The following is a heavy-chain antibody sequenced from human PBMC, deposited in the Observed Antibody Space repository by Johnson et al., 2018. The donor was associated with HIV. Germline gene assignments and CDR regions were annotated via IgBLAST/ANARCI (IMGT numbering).Heavy chain of an antibody. CDR1: GFTFSSYW. Sequence: VQLVESGGGLVKPGGSLRLSCAASGFTFSSYWMSWVRQAPGKGLEWVANIKQDGSEKYNVDSVKGRFTVSRDNAKNSLYLQMNSLRGEDTAVYYCARERQILEWLPAHRAFDLWGQGTLVTVSS. CDR3: ARERQILEWLPAHRAFDL. CDR2: IKQDGSEK. J-gene: IGHJ3*01. D-gene: IGHD3-3*01. V-gene: IGHV3-7*01.